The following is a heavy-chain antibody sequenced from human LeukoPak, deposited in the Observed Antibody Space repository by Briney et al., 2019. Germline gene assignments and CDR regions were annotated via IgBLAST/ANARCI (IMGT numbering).Heavy chain of an antibody. CDR2: IYYSGST. Sequence: PSETLSLTCTVSGGSISNYYWSWIRQPPGKGLEWIGYIYYSGSTNYNPSLKSRVTISVDTSKNQFFLKLSSVTAADTAVYFCARDCSSTSCKAPFDYWGQGALVTVSS. CDR1: GGSISNYY. J-gene: IGHJ4*02. V-gene: IGHV4-59*01. D-gene: IGHD2-2*01. CDR3: ARDCSSTSCKAPFDY.